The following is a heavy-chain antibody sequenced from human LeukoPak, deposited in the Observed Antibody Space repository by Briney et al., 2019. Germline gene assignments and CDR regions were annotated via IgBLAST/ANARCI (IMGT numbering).Heavy chain of an antibody. CDR2: ISGSGGNT. J-gene: IGHJ4*02. Sequence: GGSLRLSCAASGFTFSSYAMSWVRQAPGKGLEWVSAISGSGGNTYYAASVKGRFTVSRDNSENTLYLQINNLSAEDTGTYYCVKDEDLYSPTWYLFEDWGQGTLVTVSS. CDR3: VKDEDLYSPTWYLFED. CDR1: GFTFSSYA. V-gene: IGHV3-23*01. D-gene: IGHD5-12*01.